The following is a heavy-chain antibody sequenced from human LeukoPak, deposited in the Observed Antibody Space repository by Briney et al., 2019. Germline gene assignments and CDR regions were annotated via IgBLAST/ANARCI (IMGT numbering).Heavy chain of an antibody. D-gene: IGHD5-18*01. Sequence: GGSLRLSCATSHFTFSSHAMNWVRQAPGKGLEWVSSISDDNDSTYYADSVKGRFTISRDNSKNTLYLDMNNLRAEDTALYFCAKTLFGFSYGKIDYWGQGTLVTVSS. CDR3: AKTLFGFSYGKIDY. CDR2: ISDDNDST. J-gene: IGHJ4*02. V-gene: IGHV3-23*01. CDR1: HFTFSSHA.